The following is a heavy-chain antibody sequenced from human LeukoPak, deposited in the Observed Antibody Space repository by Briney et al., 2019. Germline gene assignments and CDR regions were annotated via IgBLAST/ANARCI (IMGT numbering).Heavy chain of an antibody. CDR1: GFTFSSYA. CDR2: ISGSGGST. D-gene: IGHD6-13*01. Sequence: GGSLRLSCAASGFTFSSYAMSWVRQAPGKGPEWVSAISGSGGSTYYADSVKGRFTISRDNSKNTLYLQMNSLRAEDTAVYYCARYSSSWYLTWGTLDYWGQGTLVTVSS. CDR3: ARYSSSWYLTWGTLDY. J-gene: IGHJ4*02. V-gene: IGHV3-23*01.